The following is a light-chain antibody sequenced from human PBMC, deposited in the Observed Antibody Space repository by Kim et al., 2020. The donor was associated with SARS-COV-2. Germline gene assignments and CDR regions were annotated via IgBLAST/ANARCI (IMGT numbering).Light chain of an antibody. CDR3: AAWDDSLSGWV. Sequence: QSVLTQPPSASGTPGQRVTISCSGSSSNIGKNAVHWYQQLPGAAPKLLIYTNHQRPSGVPDRFSGSKSGTSVSLAISGLQSEDEADYYCAAWDDSLSGWVFGGGTKLTVL. J-gene: IGLJ3*02. CDR1: SSNIGKNA. CDR2: TNH. V-gene: IGLV1-44*01.